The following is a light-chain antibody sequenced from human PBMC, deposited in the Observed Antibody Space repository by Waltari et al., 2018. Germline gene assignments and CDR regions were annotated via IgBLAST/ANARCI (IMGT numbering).Light chain of an antibody. CDR2: RGS. J-gene: IGKJ1*01. V-gene: IGKV2-30*02. CDR3: MQGTHWPWT. Sequence: VMTQSPLPLPVTLGPLAPIPCRSSQNLVHSDGNSYLNWFQQRQGQSARRLFYRGSNRGTAVPDRFSGSGSGTDFTQKISRVEGEYVWVYDCMQGTHWPWTFDQGTKVEIK. CDR1: QNLVHSDGNSY.